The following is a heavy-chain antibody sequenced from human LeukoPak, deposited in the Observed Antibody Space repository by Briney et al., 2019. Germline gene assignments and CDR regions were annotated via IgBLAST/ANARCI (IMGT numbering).Heavy chain of an antibody. V-gene: IGHV4-59*01. CDR3: ARGPATGGGCYKIVYFDY. J-gene: IGHJ4*02. CDR1: GGSISSYY. D-gene: IGHD2-21*01. CDR2: IYYSGST. Sequence: SETLSLTCTVSGGSISSYYWSWIRQPPGKGLEWIGYIYYSGSTNYNPSLKSRVTISVDTSKNQFFLKLNSVTAADTAMYYCARGPATGGGCYKIVYFDYWGQGTLVTVSS.